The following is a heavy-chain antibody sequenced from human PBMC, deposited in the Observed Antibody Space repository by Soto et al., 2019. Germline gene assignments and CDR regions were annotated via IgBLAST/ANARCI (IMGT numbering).Heavy chain of an antibody. V-gene: IGHV1-8*01. J-gene: IGHJ6*03. CDR1: GYTFTSYD. CDR2: MNPNSGNT. Sequence: ASVKVSCKASGYTFTSYDINWVRQATGQGLEWMGWMNPNSGNTGYAQKFQGRVTMTRNTSISTAYMELSSLRSEDTAVYYCARRWRSYYDFWSGYKNIYYYYYYMDVWGKGTTVTVSS. D-gene: IGHD3-3*01. CDR3: ARRWRSYYDFWSGYKNIYYYYYYMDV.